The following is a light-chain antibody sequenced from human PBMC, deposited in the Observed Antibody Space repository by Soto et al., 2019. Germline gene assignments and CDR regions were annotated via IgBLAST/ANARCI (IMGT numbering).Light chain of an antibody. V-gene: IGKV3-20*01. J-gene: IGKJ3*01. Sequence: EIVLTQSPGTLSLSPGDRATLSCRASQSINSRYLAWYQQKPGQAPRLLIYGASSRATGIPDRFSGSGSGTDFTLTISRLEPDDFAVYYCQQFGSSPGFTFGPGTIVDIK. CDR3: QQFGSSPGFT. CDR1: QSINSRY. CDR2: GAS.